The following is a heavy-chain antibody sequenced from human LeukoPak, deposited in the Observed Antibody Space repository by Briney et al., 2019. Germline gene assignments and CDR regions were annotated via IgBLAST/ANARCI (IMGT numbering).Heavy chain of an antibody. CDR3: ARGSYSSGWYVDY. Sequence: GGSLRLSCAASGFTFSSYAMHWVRQAPGKGLEWVAVISYDGSNKYYADSVKGRFTISRDNSKNTLYLQMNSQRAEDTAVYYCARGSYSSGWYVDYWGQGTLVTVSS. CDR1: GFTFSSYA. CDR2: ISYDGSNK. J-gene: IGHJ4*02. V-gene: IGHV3-30*04. D-gene: IGHD6-19*01.